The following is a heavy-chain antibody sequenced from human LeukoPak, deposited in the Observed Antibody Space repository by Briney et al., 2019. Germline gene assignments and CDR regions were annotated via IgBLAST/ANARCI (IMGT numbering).Heavy chain of an antibody. CDR1: GFTFSNYW. Sequence: PGGSLRLSCADSGFTFSNYWMHWVRQVPGKGLVWVSRINDDGSIVSYADSVKGRFTISRDNAKNTLYLQMNSLRAKDTAVYYCAREPYSSGWLRWNAFDIWVQGTMVTVSS. J-gene: IGHJ3*02. CDR3: AREPYSSGWLRWNAFDI. CDR2: INDDGSIV. D-gene: IGHD6-19*01. V-gene: IGHV3-74*01.